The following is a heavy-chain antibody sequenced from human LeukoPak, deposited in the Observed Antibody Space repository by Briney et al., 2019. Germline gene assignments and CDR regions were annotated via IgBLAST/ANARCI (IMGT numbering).Heavy chain of an antibody. CDR3: ARDYYDSSGYLDY. J-gene: IGHJ4*02. D-gene: IGHD3-22*01. CDR2: INPNSGGT. Sequence: PKASVNVSCKASGYTFTGYYMHWVRQAPGQGLEWMGRINPNSGGTNYAQKFQGRVTMTRDTSINTAYMELSRLRSDDTAVYYCARDYYDSSGYLDYWGQGTLVTVSS. V-gene: IGHV1-2*06. CDR1: GYTFTGYY.